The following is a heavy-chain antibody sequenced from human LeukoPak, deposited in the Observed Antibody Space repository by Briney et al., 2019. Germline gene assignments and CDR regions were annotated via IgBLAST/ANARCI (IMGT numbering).Heavy chain of an antibody. D-gene: IGHD6-13*01. J-gene: IGHJ6*02. CDR1: AFSRSTRGMW. CDR3: ARTSSTRIAAAGYYYYYGMDV. V-gene: IGHV2-70*11. Sequence: SGPALVHPTQALTLTCTFSAFSRSTRGMWVSWIRQPPGKALEWLARNEWDDDKYYSTSVKTRLTISKGTSKNQVVLTMTNMDPVDTATYDCARTSSTRIAAAGYYYYYGMDVWGQGTTVTVSS. CDR2: NEWDDDK.